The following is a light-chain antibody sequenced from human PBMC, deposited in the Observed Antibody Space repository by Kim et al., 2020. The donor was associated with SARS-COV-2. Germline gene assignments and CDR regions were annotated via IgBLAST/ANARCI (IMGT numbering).Light chain of an antibody. CDR2: QDS. CDR1: KLGDKY. J-gene: IGLJ2*01. Sequence: FSPEQTAGNTCPGDKLGDKYACWYQQKPGQSPVLVIYQDSKRPSGIPERFSGSNSGNTATLTISGTQAMDEADYYCQAWDSSIVVFGGGTQLTVL. CDR3: QAWDSSIVV. V-gene: IGLV3-1*01.